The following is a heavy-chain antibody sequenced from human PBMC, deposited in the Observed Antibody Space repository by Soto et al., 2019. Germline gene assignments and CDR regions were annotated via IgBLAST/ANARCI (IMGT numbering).Heavy chain of an antibody. CDR2: IYSGGYT. CDR3: AKETVGPFDY. J-gene: IGHJ4*02. Sequence: GGSLRLSCAASGFSVSNNHMNWARQAPGKGLEWVSLIYSGGYTYYADSVKGRFTISRDDSKNTLFLQMDSLRVEDTAVYFCAKETVGPFDYWGQGALVTVSS. CDR1: GFSVSNNH. V-gene: IGHV3-53*01. D-gene: IGHD4-4*01.